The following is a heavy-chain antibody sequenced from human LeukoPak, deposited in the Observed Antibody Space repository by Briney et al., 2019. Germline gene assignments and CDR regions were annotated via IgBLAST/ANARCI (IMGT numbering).Heavy chain of an antibody. D-gene: IGHD1-26*01. CDR2: INPNSGGT. V-gene: IGHV1-18*01. J-gene: IGHJ4*02. CDR3: ARAWESIAGYYFDY. Sequence: GASVKVSCKASGYIFTNYNISWVRQAPGRGREWMGWINPNSGGTNYAQKFQGRVTMTRDISTNTVYIELSSMTSEDTAVYYCARAWESIAGYYFDYWGQGTLVTVSS. CDR1: GYIFTNYN.